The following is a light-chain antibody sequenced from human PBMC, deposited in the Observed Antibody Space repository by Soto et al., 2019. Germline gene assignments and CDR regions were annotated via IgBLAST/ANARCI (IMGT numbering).Light chain of an antibody. V-gene: IGKV1-5*03. Sequence: DIQMTQSPSTLSGSVGDRVTITCRASQTLSSWLAWYQHKPGKAPKLLIYKASTLKSGVPSRFSGSGSGTEVTLTISSLQPDDFATYYCQHYNSYSEAFGQGTKVELK. J-gene: IGKJ1*01. CDR1: QTLSSW. CDR2: KAS. CDR3: QHYNSYSEA.